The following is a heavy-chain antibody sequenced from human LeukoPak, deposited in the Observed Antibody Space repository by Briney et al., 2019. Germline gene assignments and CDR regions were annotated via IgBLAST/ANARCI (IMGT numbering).Heavy chain of an antibody. CDR2: ISHDVKTT. CDR1: GFSFSDSV. V-gene: IGHV3-30-3*02. D-gene: IGHD2-15*01. CDR3: AKQLGYCSDGSCYFPY. J-gene: IGHJ4*02. Sequence: PGKSLRLSCVASGFSFSDSVTHWVRQAPGKGLEWVAVISHDVKTTYYADSAKGRFTISRDNSKSTLCLQMNSLRAEDTAVYYCAKQLGYCSDGSCYFPYWGQGTLVTVSS.